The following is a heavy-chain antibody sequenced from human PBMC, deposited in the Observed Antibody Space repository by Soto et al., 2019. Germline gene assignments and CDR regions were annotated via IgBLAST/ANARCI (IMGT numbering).Heavy chain of an antibody. CDR3: ATYYGSGGYYNRQANWFDP. CDR1: GGSISSGGYY. V-gene: IGHV4-31*03. D-gene: IGHD3-10*01. Sequence: QVQLQESGPGLVKPSQTLSLTCTVSGGSISSGGYYWSWIRQHPGKGLEWIGHIYYSGSTYYNPSLKSRVTISVDTSKNQFSLKLSSVTAADTAVYYCATYYGSGGYYNRQANWFDPWGQGTLVTVSS. CDR2: IYYSGST. J-gene: IGHJ5*02.